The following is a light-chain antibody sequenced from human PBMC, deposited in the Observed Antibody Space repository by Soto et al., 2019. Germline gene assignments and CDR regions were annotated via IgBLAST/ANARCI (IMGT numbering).Light chain of an antibody. V-gene: IGKV3-20*01. CDR1: QSVSSSY. J-gene: IGKJ1*01. Sequence: DIVLTQSPGALSLSPGERATLSCRASQSVSSSYLAWYQQKPGQAPRLLIYGASSRATGIPDRFSGSGSGTDSTLTISRLEPEDFAVYYCQQYGSSPRTFGQGTKV. CDR2: GAS. CDR3: QQYGSSPRT.